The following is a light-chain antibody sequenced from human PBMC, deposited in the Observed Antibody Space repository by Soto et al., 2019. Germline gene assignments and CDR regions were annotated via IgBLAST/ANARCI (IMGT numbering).Light chain of an antibody. CDR3: QQYGGSPPLT. CDR2: GAS. V-gene: IGKV3-20*01. Sequence: EVVLTQSPGTLSLSPGERVTLSCRASQTVTGSNLAWYQQRPGQAPRLLIYGASSRATGIPDRFSGSGSGTDFTLSISRLEPEDFGVYYCQQYGGSPPLTFGGGTKVESK. J-gene: IGKJ4*01. CDR1: QTVTGSN.